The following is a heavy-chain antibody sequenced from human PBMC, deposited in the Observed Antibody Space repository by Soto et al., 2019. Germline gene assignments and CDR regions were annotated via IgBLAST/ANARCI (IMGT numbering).Heavy chain of an antibody. CDR2: INPGNGDT. Sequence: ASVKVSCKASGYSFTSYFIHWMRQAPGQRLEWVAWINPGNGDTRYSQNLQGRVTITRDTSANTVYMGVSSLTSEDTTVYYCARGPSSGSFDYWGQGTLVTVSS. V-gene: IGHV1-3*01. CDR1: GYSFTSYF. J-gene: IGHJ4*02. CDR3: ARGPSSGSFDY. D-gene: IGHD6-25*01.